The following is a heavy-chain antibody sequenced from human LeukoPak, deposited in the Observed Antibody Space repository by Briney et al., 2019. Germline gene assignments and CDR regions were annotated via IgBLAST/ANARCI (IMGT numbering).Heavy chain of an antibody. CDR2: TYYRSKWYN. CDR3: ARGKWELLSHYWCFDL. CDR1: GDSFSSNSAA. Sequence: SQTLSLTCAISGDSFSSNSAAWNWIRQSPSRGLKWLGRTYYRSKWYNDYAVSVKSRITINPDTSKNQFSLQLNSVTPEDTAVYYCARGKWELLSHYWCFDLWGRGTLVTVSS. V-gene: IGHV6-1*01. D-gene: IGHD1-26*01. J-gene: IGHJ2*01.